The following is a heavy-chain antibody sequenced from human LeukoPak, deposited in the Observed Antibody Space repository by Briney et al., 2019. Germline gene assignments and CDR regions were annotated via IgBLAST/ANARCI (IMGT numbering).Heavy chain of an antibody. CDR3: AKGNGYSGYDSSYMDV. D-gene: IGHD5-12*01. Sequence: GGSLRLSCAASGFTFSSYAMSWVRQAPGKGLEWVSAISGSGGSTYYADSVKGRFTISRDNSKNTLYLQMNSLRAEDTAVYYCAKGNGYSGYDSSYMDVWGKGTTVTVSS. CDR2: ISGSGGST. V-gene: IGHV3-23*01. J-gene: IGHJ6*03. CDR1: GFTFSSYA.